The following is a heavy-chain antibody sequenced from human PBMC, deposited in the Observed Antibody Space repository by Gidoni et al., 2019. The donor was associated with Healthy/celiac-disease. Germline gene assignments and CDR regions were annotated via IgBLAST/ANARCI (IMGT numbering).Heavy chain of an antibody. CDR1: GGSISSSNW. CDR2: IYHSGRT. CDR3: ARGEGGWLHQHGWNY. Sequence: QVQLQESGPGLAKPSGTLSLTCAVSGGSISSSNWWSWVRQPPGKGLEWIGEIYHSGRTNYNPSLKSRVTISVDKSKNQFSLKLSSVTAADTAVYYCARGEGGWLHQHGWNYWGQGTLVTVSS. D-gene: IGHD5-12*01. J-gene: IGHJ4*02. V-gene: IGHV4-4*02.